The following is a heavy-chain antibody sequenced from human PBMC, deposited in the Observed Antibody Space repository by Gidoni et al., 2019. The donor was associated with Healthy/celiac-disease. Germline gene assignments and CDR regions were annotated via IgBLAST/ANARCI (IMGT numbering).Heavy chain of an antibody. CDR2: IHHSGST. CDR3: ARDGFGVLWFGQVHSDAFDI. Sequence: QVQLQQWGAGLLKPSETLSLTCAVYGGSFSGYYWIGEIHHSGSTNYNPSLKSRVTISVDTSKNQFSLKLSSVTAADTAVYYCARDGFGVLWFGQVHSDAFDIWGQGTMVTVSS. CDR1: GGSFSGYY. J-gene: IGHJ3*02. D-gene: IGHD3-10*01. V-gene: IGHV4-34*01.